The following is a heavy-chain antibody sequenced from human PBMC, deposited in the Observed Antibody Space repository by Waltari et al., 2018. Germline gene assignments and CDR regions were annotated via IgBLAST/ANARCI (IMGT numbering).Heavy chain of an antibody. J-gene: IGHJ4*02. CDR1: GGSISSGGYY. CDR3: AAHGTVLLWFGSQDY. CDR2: IEYSGST. D-gene: IGHD3-10*01. V-gene: IGHV4-31*03. Sequence: QVQLQESGPGLVKPSQTLSLTCTVSGGSISSGGYYWSWIRQHPGKGLEGIGYIEYSGSTDYNPSLKSRVTISVDTSKNQFSLKLSSVTAADTAVYYCAAHGTVLLWFGSQDYWGQGTLVTVSS.